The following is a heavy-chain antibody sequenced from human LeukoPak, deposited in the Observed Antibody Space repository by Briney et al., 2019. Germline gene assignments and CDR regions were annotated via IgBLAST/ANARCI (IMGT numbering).Heavy chain of an antibody. CDR3: ARDVSSGYAYFDY. J-gene: IGHJ4*02. D-gene: IGHD3-22*01. Sequence: PGGSLRLSCAASGFTFSSYAMNWVRQAPGKGLEWVSIISGSGGSTYYADSVKGRFTISRDNSKNTLYLQMNSLRAEDTAVYYCARDVSSGYAYFDYWGQGTLVTVSS. V-gene: IGHV3-23*01. CDR2: ISGSGGST. CDR1: GFTFSSYA.